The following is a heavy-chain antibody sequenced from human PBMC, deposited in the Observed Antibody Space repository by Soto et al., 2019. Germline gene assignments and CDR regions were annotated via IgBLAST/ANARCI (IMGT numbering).Heavy chain of an antibody. J-gene: IGHJ3*02. CDR2: ISYDGSNK. V-gene: IGHV3-30*18. CDR1: GFTFSSYG. D-gene: IGHD2-15*01. CDR3: AKVVRYCSGGSCYSAWAFDI. Sequence: GGSLRLSCAASGFTFSSYGMHWVRQAPGKGLEWVAVISYDGSNKYYADSVKGRFTISRDNSKNTLYLQMNSLRAEDTAVYYCAKVVRYCSGGSCYSAWAFDIWGQGTMVTISS.